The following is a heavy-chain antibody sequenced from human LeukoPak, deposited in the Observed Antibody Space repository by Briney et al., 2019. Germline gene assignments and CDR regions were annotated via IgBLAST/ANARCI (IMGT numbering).Heavy chain of an antibody. Sequence: PSETLSLTCAVYGGSFSGYYWSWIRQPPGKGLEWIGEINHSGSTNYNPSLKSRVTISVDTSKNQFSLKLSSVTAADTAVYYCARLVHYDSSGYRGNWFDPWGQGTLVTVSS. J-gene: IGHJ5*02. CDR2: INHSGST. V-gene: IGHV4-34*01. CDR1: GGSFSGYY. D-gene: IGHD3-22*01. CDR3: ARLVHYDSSGYRGNWFDP.